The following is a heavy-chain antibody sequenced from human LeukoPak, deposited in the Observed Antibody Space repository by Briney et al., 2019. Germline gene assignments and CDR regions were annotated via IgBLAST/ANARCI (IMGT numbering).Heavy chain of an antibody. V-gene: IGHV4-31*03. J-gene: IGHJ2*01. CDR1: GGSISSGGYY. D-gene: IGHD4-11*01. Sequence: SQTLSLTCTVSGGSISSGGYYWSWIRHHPGKGLEWIGYIYYSGSTYYNPPLKSRVTISVDTSKKHFSLKLSSVTATDTAVYYCAREMTTTRYFDLWGRGTLVTVSS. CDR3: AREMTTTRYFDL. CDR2: IYYSGST.